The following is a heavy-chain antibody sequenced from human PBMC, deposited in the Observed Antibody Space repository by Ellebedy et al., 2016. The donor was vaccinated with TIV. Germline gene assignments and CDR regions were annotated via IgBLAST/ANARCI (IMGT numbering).Heavy chain of an antibody. Sequence: PGGSLRLSCAASGFTVSSNYMSWVRQAPGKGLEWVSIIYSGGSTYYADSVKGRFTISRDNSKNTLYLQMNTLRAEDTAVYYCARDVATIPLMVSVYGMDVWGRGTRVTVSS. CDR3: ARDVATIPLMVSVYGMDV. D-gene: IGHD2-8*01. CDR2: IYSGGST. CDR1: GFTVSSNY. J-gene: IGHJ6*02. V-gene: IGHV3-66*01.